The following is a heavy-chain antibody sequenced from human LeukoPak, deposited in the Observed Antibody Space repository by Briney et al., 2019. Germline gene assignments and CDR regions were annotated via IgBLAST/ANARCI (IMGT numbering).Heavy chain of an antibody. J-gene: IGHJ4*02. V-gene: IGHV1-8*01. CDR1: GYTFTSYD. D-gene: IGHD5-12*01. CDR3: ARADGYLHHNDY. CDR2: MNPNSGNT. Sequence: ASVKVSCKASGYTFTSYDINWVRQATGQGLEWMGWMNPNSGNTGYAQKFQGRVTMTRNTSISTAYMELSSLRSEDTAVYYCARADGYLHHNDYWGEGTLVTVSS.